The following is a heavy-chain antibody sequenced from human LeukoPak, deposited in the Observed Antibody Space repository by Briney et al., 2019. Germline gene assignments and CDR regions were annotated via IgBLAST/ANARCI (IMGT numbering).Heavy chain of an antibody. D-gene: IGHD3-16*01. Sequence: LETLPLTCTVSGGSVSNYYWSWIRQPPGKGLEWIGQIHYTGKPDYNPSLKSRITISVDTSKNQVSLQVSSVTAADSAIYYCARFGVDYDMDVWGHGTTVTVFS. J-gene: IGHJ6*02. CDR2: IHYTGKP. V-gene: IGHV4-59*02. CDR3: ARFGVDYDMDV. CDR1: GGSVSNYY.